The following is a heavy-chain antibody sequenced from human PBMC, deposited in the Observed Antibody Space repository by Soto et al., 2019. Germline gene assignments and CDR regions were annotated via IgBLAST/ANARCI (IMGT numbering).Heavy chain of an antibody. CDR3: TREVPVTNFDY. V-gene: IGHV3-74*01. Sequence: EVQLVESGGGLVQPGGSLRLSCAASGFTFSNYWMYWVRQAPGKGLVWVSRINSDGSSTSYADSVKGRFTISRDNAKNTLYVQMNSLRGEDTAVYYCTREVPVTNFDYWGQGTLVTVSS. J-gene: IGHJ4*02. CDR1: GFTFSNYW. CDR2: INSDGSST. D-gene: IGHD2-2*01.